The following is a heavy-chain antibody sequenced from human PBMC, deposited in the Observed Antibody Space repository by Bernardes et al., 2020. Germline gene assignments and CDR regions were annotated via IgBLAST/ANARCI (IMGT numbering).Heavy chain of an antibody. V-gene: IGHV3-11*01. CDR2: ISSSGSTI. J-gene: IGHJ4*02. Sequence: GGSLRLSCAASGFTFSDYYMSWIRQAPGKGLEWVSYISSSGSTIYYADSVKGRFTISRDNSKNTLYLQMNSLRAEDTAVYYCAKGSLDIVVVPAHSGSSWYEDVYFDYWGQGTLVTVSS. CDR3: AKGSLDIVVVPAHSGSSWYEDVYFDY. CDR1: GFTFSDYY. D-gene: IGHD2-2*01.